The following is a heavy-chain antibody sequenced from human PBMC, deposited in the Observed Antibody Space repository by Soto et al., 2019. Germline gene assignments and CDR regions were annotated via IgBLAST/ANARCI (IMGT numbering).Heavy chain of an antibody. CDR1: GFTFSSYW. CDR3: ARAQSSSGWYYFDY. V-gene: IGHV3-74*01. D-gene: IGHD6-19*01. Sequence: EVQLVESGGGLVQPGGSLRLSCAASGFTFSSYWMHWVRQAPGKGLVWVSRINSDGSSTSYADSVKGRFTISRDNDKNTLYLQMNSLRAEDTAVYYCARAQSSSGWYYFDYWGQGTLVTVSS. CDR2: INSDGSST. J-gene: IGHJ4*02.